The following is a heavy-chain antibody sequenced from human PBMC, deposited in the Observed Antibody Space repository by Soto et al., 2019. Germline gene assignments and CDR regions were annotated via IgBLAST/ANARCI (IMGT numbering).Heavy chain of an antibody. Sequence: KTSETLSLTCAVYGGSFSGYYWSWIRQPPGKGLEWIGEINHSGSTNYNPSLKSRVTISVDTSKNQFSLKLSSVTAADTAVYYCARGKSVKGGWFDPWGQGTLVTVSS. J-gene: IGHJ5*02. V-gene: IGHV4-34*01. D-gene: IGHD1-26*01. CDR3: ARGKSVKGGWFDP. CDR2: INHSGST. CDR1: GGSFSGYY.